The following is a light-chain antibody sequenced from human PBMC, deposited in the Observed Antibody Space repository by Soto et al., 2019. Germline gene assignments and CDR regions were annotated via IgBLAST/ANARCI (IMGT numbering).Light chain of an antibody. Sequence: EIVMTQSPATLSVSPGERATLSCRASQSISSNLAWYQQKPGQAPRLLIYGESSRATGIPDRFSGSGSGTDFTLTISRLEPEDFAVYYCQQYGSSPSFGQGTRLEI. J-gene: IGKJ5*01. CDR1: QSISSN. CDR3: QQYGSSPS. V-gene: IGKV3-20*01. CDR2: GES.